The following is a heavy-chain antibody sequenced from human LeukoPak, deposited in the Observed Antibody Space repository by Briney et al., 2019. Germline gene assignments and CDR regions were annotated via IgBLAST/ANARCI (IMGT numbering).Heavy chain of an antibody. V-gene: IGHV3-33*08. CDR3: GRDSLGGDY. Sequence: PGGSLRLSCAASGFSFSTFGMHWARRAPGKGLEWVAVIWNDGSKKFYAESVKGRFTISRDNSQNTLYLQMNRLSAEDTAVYYCGRDSLGGDYWGQGTLVTVSS. CDR1: GFSFSTFG. CDR2: IWNDGSKK. J-gene: IGHJ4*02. D-gene: IGHD3-16*01.